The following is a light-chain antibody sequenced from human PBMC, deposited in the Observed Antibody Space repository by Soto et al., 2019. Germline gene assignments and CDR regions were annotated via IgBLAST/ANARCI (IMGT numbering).Light chain of an antibody. CDR3: QQYVTSPYT. J-gene: IGKJ2*01. Sequence: EIVLTQSPGTLSLSPGEGATLSCRASQSITTNSLAWYQQKPGQAPRLLIYGASNRATGVPDRVSASGSGTDFTLSFSRLEAEDFAMDYCQQYVTSPYTFGQGTKLAIK. V-gene: IGKV3-20*01. CDR2: GAS. CDR1: QSITTNS.